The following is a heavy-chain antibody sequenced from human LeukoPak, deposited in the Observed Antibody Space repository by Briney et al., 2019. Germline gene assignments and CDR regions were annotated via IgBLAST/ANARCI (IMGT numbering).Heavy chain of an antibody. CDR3: VRESPTGFDY. D-gene: IGHD4-17*01. Sequence: ASVKVSCKASGYTFSSYAITWVRQAPGQGLEWMGWISGSSGNTRYAQKFQSRVTVTADTSTSTAYMELELESLRSDDTAVYYCVRESPTGFDYWGQGTLVTVSS. J-gene: IGHJ4*02. CDR1: GYTFSSYA. V-gene: IGHV1-18*01. CDR2: ISGSSGNT.